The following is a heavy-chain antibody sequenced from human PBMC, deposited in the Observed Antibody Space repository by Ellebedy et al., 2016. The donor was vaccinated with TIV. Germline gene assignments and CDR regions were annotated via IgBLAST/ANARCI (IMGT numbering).Heavy chain of an antibody. V-gene: IGHV3-21*01. CDR1: GFTFSRYS. D-gene: IGHD2-15*01. CDR2: ISSSSSYI. Sequence: GESLKISCRASGFTFSRYSMTWVRQAPGKGMEWVSSISSSSSYIYYADSVKGRFTVSRNNAKNSLYLQMNNRRAEDTAGYYCARTTLGYCSGGYCYRWFDPWGQGTLVTVSS. CDR3: ARTTLGYCSGGYCYRWFDP. J-gene: IGHJ5*02.